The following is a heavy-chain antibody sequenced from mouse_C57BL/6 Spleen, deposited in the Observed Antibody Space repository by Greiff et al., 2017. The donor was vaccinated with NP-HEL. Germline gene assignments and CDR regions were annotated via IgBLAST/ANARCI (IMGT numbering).Heavy chain of an antibody. D-gene: IGHD1-1*01. CDR2: IYPGDGDT. CDR3: ATYYLGYFDV. V-gene: IGHV1-82*01. CDR1: GYAFSSSW. J-gene: IGHJ1*03. Sequence: QVQLQQSGPELVKPGASVKISCKASGYAFSSSWMNWVKQRPGKGLEWIGRIYPGDGDTNYNGKFKGKATLTADKSSSTAYMQLSSLTSEDSAVYFCATYYLGYFDVWGTGTTVTVSS.